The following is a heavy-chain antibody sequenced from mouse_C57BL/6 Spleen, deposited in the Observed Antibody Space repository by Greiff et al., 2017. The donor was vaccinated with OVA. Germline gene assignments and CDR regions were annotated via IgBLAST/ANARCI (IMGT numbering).Heavy chain of an antibody. J-gene: IGHJ1*03. D-gene: IGHD2-5*01. CDR1: GFSLSTFGMG. Sequence: QVQLKESGPGILQPSQTLSLTCSFSGFSLSTFGMGVGWISQPSGKGLEWLAHIWWGDDKYYNPVLKNPIPISKDTSKNQVFLKLANVDTADTVTYGRGRMDSKCVYFDVWGKGTTVTVSS. CDR3: GRMDSKCVYFDV. CDR2: IWWGDDK. V-gene: IGHV8-8*01.